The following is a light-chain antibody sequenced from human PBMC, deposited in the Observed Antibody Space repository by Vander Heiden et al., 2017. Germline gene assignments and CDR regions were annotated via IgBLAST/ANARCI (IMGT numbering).Light chain of an antibody. CDR3: MQGSHWPLT. V-gene: IGKV2-30*01. J-gene: IGKJ4*01. Sequence: DVVMPQSPLSLPVTLGQAAAIPCRSGQSLVNSDGNTYLSWFQQRPGQSPRRLIYRVSNRDSGVPDRISGSGSGTDFTLKISRVEAEDVGVYFCMQGSHWPLTFGGGTRVEIK. CDR1: QSLVNSDGNTY. CDR2: RVS.